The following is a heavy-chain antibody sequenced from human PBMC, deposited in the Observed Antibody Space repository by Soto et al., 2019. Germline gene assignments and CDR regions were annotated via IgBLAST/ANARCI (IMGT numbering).Heavy chain of an antibody. CDR1: GGSTSSSSYY. CDR2: IYYSGST. CDR3: SASGCDYYVSVTGYRDDAFEI. Sequence: SETLSLTCTVSGGSTSSSSYYWGWIRQPPGKGLEWIGSIYYSGSTYYNPSLKSRVTISVDTSKNQSSLKLSSVTAAHTAVYYCSASGCDYYVSVTGYRDDAFEIWGQGKMVTVSS. D-gene: IGHD3-9*01. J-gene: IGHJ3*02. V-gene: IGHV4-39*01.